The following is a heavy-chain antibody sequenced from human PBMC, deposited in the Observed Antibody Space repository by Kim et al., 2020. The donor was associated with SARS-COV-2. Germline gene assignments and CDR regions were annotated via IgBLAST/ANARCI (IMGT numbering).Heavy chain of an antibody. CDR1: GGSFSGYY. CDR3: AAGYCSSTSCRRYYYYYYMDV. Sequence: SETLSLTCAVYGGSFSGYYWSWIRQPPGKGLEWIGEINHSGSTNYNPSLKSRVTISVDTSKNQFSLKLSSVTAADTAVYYCAAGYCSSTSCRRYYYYYYMDVWGKGTTVTVSS. J-gene: IGHJ6*03. V-gene: IGHV4-34*01. D-gene: IGHD2-2*01. CDR2: INHSGST.